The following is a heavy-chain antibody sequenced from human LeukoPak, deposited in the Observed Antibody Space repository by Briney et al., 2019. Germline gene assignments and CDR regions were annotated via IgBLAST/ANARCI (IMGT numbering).Heavy chain of an antibody. J-gene: IGHJ4*02. Sequence: PGGSLRLSCAASGFTFSSYSMNWVRQAPGKGLEWVSSISSSSSYIYYADSVKGRFTISRDNAKNSLYLQMNSLRDEDTAVYYCARTNIVGGREDYWGQGTRVTVSS. V-gene: IGHV3-21*01. CDR3: ARTNIVGGREDY. D-gene: IGHD1-26*01. CDR2: ISSSSSYI. CDR1: GFTFSSYS.